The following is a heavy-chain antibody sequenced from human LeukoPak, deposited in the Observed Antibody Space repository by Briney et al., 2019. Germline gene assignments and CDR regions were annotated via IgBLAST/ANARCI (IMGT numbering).Heavy chain of an antibody. J-gene: IGHJ3*02. CDR1: GYTFTGYY. Sequence: ASVKVSCKASGYTFTGYYMHWVRQAPGQGLEWMGWISAYNGNTNYAQKLQGRVTMTTDTSTSTAYMELRSLRSDDTAVYYCARGDQDIVVVPAAQIDAFDIWGQGTMVTVSS. CDR3: ARGDQDIVVVPAAQIDAFDI. D-gene: IGHD2-2*01. CDR2: ISAYNGNT. V-gene: IGHV1-18*04.